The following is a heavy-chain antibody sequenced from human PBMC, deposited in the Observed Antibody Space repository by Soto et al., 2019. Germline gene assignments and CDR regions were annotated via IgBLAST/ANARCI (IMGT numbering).Heavy chain of an antibody. V-gene: IGHV4-34*01. Sequence: SETLSLTCAVYGGSFSGYYWSWIRQPPGKGLEWSREINHSGSTYYPPSLESRVAISTDKSKNQFSLRLSPVTAADTAVYYCVSRSPEDAFAIWGQGTMVTVSS. CDR1: GGSFSGYY. CDR3: VSRSPEDAFAI. J-gene: IGHJ3*02. D-gene: IGHD6-13*01. CDR2: INHSGST.